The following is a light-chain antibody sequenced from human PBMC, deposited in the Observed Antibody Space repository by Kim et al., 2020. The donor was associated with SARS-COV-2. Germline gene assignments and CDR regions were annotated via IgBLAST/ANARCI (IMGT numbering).Light chain of an antibody. V-gene: IGLV2-23*02. J-gene: IGLJ1*01. CDR2: EVS. CDR3: CSYADTNTYV. Sequence: GQSITISCTGTSGDVGRYNLVSWYQQHPGKAPKVMIYEVSKWPSGVSNRFSGSKSANTASLTISELQAEDEADYYCCSYADTNTYVFGTGTKVTVL. CDR1: SGDVGRYNL.